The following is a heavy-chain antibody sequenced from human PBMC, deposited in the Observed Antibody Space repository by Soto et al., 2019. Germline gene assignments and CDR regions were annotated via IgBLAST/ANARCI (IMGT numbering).Heavy chain of an antibody. D-gene: IGHD1-26*01. V-gene: IGHV3-30*18. CDR2: ISYDGSNK. CDR1: GFTFSSYG. CDR3: AKGELVLDY. Sequence: QVQLVESGGGVVQPGRSLRLSCAASGFTFSSYGMHWVRQAPGKGLEWVAVISYDGSNKYYADSVKGRFTISRDNSKNTLYLQMNSRRAEDTAVYYCAKGELVLDYWSQGTMVTVYS. J-gene: IGHJ4*02.